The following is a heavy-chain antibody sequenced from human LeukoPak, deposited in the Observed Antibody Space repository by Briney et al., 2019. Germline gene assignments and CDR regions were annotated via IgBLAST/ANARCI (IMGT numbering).Heavy chain of an antibody. Sequence: GASVKVSCKASGGTFSSYAISWVRQAPGQGLEWMGGIIPIFGTANYAQKFQGRVTITTDESTSTAYMELSSLRSEDTAVYYCARGLSGSYYGRGDYYYYYMDVWGKGTTVTVSS. D-gene: IGHD1-26*01. V-gene: IGHV1-69*05. CDR1: GGTFSSYA. CDR3: ARGLSGSYYGRGDYYYYYMDV. CDR2: IIPIFGTA. J-gene: IGHJ6*03.